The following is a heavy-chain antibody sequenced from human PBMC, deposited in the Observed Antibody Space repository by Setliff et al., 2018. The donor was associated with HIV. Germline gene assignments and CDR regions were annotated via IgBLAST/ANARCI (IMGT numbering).Heavy chain of an antibody. CDR1: GYTFTSYY. CDR3: ARARFLEWLPDY. Sequence: GASVKVSCKASGYTFTSYYMHWVRQAPGQRLEWMGWINAGNGDTKYSQKFQGRVTITRDTSASTAYMELSSLRSEDTAVYYCARARFLEWLPDYWGQGTLVTVSS. D-gene: IGHD3-3*01. J-gene: IGHJ4*02. CDR2: INAGNGDT. V-gene: IGHV1-3*01.